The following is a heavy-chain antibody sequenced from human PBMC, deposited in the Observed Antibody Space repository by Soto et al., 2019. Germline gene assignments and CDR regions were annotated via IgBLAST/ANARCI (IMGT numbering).Heavy chain of an antibody. CDR2: IRSKAYGGTT. V-gene: IGHV3-49*03. J-gene: IGHJ6*02. CDR1: GFTFGDYA. D-gene: IGHD3-16*02. CDR3: TSAPYVWGSYRVSNTYYYGMDV. Sequence: GGSLRLSCTASGFTFGDYAMSWFRQAPGKGLEWVGFIRSKAYGGTTEYAASVKGRFTISRDDSKSIAYLQMNSLKTEDTAVYYCTSAPYVWGSYRVSNTYYYGMDVWGQGTTVTVSS.